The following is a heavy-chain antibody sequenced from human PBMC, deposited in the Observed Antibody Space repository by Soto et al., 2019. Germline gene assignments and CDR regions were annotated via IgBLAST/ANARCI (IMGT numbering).Heavy chain of an antibody. CDR3: AKDKSNEELSVYYYNGLDV. V-gene: IGHV3-9*01. CDR2: ISWNSGKI. J-gene: IGHJ6*02. Sequence: VHLVESGGGSVQPGRSLRLPCVASGFTFDDHAMHWVRQDPGRGLEWVAGISWNSGKIAYADSVKGRFTISRDNAKSSLYLQMNSLSGDDSALYYCAKDKSNEELSVYYYNGLDVWGQGTAVTVSS. D-gene: IGHD3-16*02. CDR1: GFTFDDHA.